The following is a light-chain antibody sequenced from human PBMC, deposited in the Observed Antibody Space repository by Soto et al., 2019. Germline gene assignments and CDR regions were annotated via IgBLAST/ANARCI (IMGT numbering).Light chain of an antibody. CDR2: DVT. CDR3: CPHTNIPLVVV. CDR1: SSDIGDYDY. V-gene: IGLV2-14*01. Sequence: QSALTQPASVSGSPGQSITISCTGTSSDIGDYDYVSWYQHLPGKAPKLLIFDVTHRPSGVSDRFSGSKSGNTASLTISGARPGDGGDYYCCPHTNIPLVVVFGGGT. J-gene: IGLJ2*01.